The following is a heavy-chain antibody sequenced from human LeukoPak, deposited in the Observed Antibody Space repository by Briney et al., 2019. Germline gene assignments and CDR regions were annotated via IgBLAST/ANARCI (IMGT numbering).Heavy chain of an antibody. V-gene: IGHV1-2*02. Sequence: GASVKVSCKASGYTFTGYYMHWVRQAPGQGLEWMGWINPNSGGTNYAQKLQGRVTMTTDTSTSTAYMELRSLRSDDTAVYYCATYQLLSAYYFDYWGQGTLVTVSS. CDR3: ATYQLLSAYYFDY. D-gene: IGHD2-2*01. CDR2: INPNSGGT. J-gene: IGHJ4*02. CDR1: GYTFTGYY.